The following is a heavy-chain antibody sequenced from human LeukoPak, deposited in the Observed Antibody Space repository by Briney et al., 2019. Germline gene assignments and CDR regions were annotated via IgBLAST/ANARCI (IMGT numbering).Heavy chain of an antibody. V-gene: IGHV1-18*01. CDR3: ARVPLGETGDGLLRGDY. D-gene: IGHD7-27*01. J-gene: IGHJ4*02. CDR2: ISAYNGNT. CDR1: GGTFTSYG. Sequence: ASVKVSCKASGGTFTSYGISWVRQAPGQGLEWMGWISAYNGNTNYAQKLQGRVTMTTDTSTSTAYMELRSLRSDDTAVYYCARVPLGETGDGLLRGDYWGQGTLVTVSS.